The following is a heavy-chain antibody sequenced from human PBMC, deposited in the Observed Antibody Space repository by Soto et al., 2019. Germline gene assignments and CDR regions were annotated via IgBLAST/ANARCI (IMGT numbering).Heavy chain of an antibody. D-gene: IGHD4-4*01. J-gene: IGHJ6*02. CDR1: GGSISSYY. CDR3: ARGSTGFYSKLSGMDV. V-gene: IGHV4-59*01. CDR2: IYYSGST. Sequence: PSETLSLTCTVSGGSISSYYCSWIRQPPGKGLEWIGYIYYSGSTNYNPSLKSRVTISVDTSKNQFSLKLSSVTAADTAVYYCARGSTGFYSKLSGMDVWGQGTTVTVYS.